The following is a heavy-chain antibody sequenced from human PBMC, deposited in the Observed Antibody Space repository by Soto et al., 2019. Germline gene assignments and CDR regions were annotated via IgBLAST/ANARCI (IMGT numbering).Heavy chain of an antibody. CDR3: ARDNRGTFDY. Sequence: GGSLRLSCAASGFTFSNSWMTWVRQAPGKGLEWVASMNQDGSEKYYEDSVKGRFTISRDNAKNSLSLQMNSLRAEDTAVYFCARDNRGTFDYWGQGALVTVSS. D-gene: IGHD7-27*01. CDR2: MNQDGSEK. J-gene: IGHJ4*02. CDR1: GFTFSNSW. V-gene: IGHV3-7*03.